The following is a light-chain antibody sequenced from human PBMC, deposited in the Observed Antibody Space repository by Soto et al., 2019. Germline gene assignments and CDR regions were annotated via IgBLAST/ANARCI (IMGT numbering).Light chain of an antibody. CDR3: SSNTRSSLYV. J-gene: IGLJ1*01. Sequence: QSALTQPASVSGSPGQSITISCTGTSSDVGGYNYVSWHQQHPGKAPKLMIFEVGYRPSGVSDRFSGSKSGNTASLTISGLQADDEADYYCSSNTRSSLYVFGTGTKVTVL. V-gene: IGLV2-14*01. CDR1: SSDVGGYNY. CDR2: EVG.